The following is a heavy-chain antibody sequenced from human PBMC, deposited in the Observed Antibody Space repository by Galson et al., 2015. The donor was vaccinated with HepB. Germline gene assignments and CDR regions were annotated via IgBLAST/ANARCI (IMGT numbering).Heavy chain of an antibody. CDR3: ARVEVLRYFDWLHGGPCMDV. CDR2: ISAYNGNT. Sequence: SVKVSCKASGYTFTSYGISWVRQAPGQGLEWMGWISAYNGNTNYAQKLQGRVTMTTDTSTSTAYMELRSLRSDDTAVYYCARVEVLRYFDWLHGGPCMDVWGQGTTVTVSS. V-gene: IGHV1-18*01. J-gene: IGHJ6*02. CDR1: GYTFTSYG. D-gene: IGHD3-9*01.